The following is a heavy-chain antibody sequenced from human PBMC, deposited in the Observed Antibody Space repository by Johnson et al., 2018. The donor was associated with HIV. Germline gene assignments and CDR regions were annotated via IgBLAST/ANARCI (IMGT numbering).Heavy chain of an antibody. D-gene: IGHD5-24*01. J-gene: IGHJ3*02. V-gene: IGHV3-30-3*01. CDR1: RFTFSSYA. Sequence: QMQLVESGGGVVQPGRSLRLSCAASRFTFSSYAMHWVRQAPGKGLEWVAVISYDGSNKYYADSVKGRFTISRDNSKNTLYLQMNSLRAEDTAVYYCARDQVVEMGTIIGDEAFDIWGQGTMVTVSS. CDR2: ISYDGSNK. CDR3: ARDQVVEMGTIIGDEAFDI.